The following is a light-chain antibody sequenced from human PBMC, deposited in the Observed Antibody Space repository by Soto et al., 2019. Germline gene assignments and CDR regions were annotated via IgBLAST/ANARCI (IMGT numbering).Light chain of an antibody. J-gene: IGKJ4*01. CDR1: QSVSSSY. Sequence: EIVLTQSPGTLSLSPGERATLSCRASQSVSSSYLAWYQQKPGQAPRLLIYGASSSATGIPDSFSGSGSGTDFNLTIRRLEPEDFAVYSCQHYSRGVTFGGGTKVEIK. V-gene: IGKV3-20*01. CDR2: GAS. CDR3: QHYSRGVT.